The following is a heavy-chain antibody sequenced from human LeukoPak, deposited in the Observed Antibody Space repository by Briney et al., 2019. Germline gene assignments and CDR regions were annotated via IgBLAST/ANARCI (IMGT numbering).Heavy chain of an antibody. J-gene: IGHJ3*02. Sequence: SQTLSLTCAVSGGSISSGGYSWSWIRQPPGKGLEWIGYTYHSGSTYYNPSLKSRVTISVDRSKNQSSLKLSSVTAADTAVYYCAREGPYPTARDAFDIWGQGTMVTVSS. CDR2: TYHSGST. V-gene: IGHV4-30-2*01. CDR1: GGSISSGGYS. CDR3: AREGPYPTARDAFDI.